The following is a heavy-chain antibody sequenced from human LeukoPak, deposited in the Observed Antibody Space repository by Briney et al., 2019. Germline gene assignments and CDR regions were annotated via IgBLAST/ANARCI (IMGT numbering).Heavy chain of an antibody. D-gene: IGHD6-13*01. Sequence: ASVKVSCKASGDTFSSYAISWVRQAPGQGLEWMGGIIPIFGTANYAQKFQGRVTITADKSTSTAYMELSSLRSEDTAVYYCARGRPTTSIAAAGVNWFDPWGQGTLVTVSS. V-gene: IGHV1-69*06. CDR2: IIPIFGTA. CDR1: GDTFSSYA. J-gene: IGHJ5*02. CDR3: ARGRPTTSIAAAGVNWFDP.